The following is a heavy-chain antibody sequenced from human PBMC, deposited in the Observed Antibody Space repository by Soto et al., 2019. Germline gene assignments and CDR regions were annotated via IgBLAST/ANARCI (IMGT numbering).Heavy chain of an antibody. CDR2: IIPIFGTV. V-gene: IGHV1-69*12. Sequence: QVQLLQSGAEVKKPGSSVRVSCEASGGTFRTYAISWVRQAPGQGLEWMGEIIPIFGTVNYAQNFQGRVTITADESTTTGYMDLRSLRSEDTAVYDCAKGAVDGTPDSYYYYGMDVWGQGTTVTVSS. J-gene: IGHJ6*02. D-gene: IGHD1-1*01. CDR1: GGTFRTYA. CDR3: AKGAVDGTPDSYYYYGMDV.